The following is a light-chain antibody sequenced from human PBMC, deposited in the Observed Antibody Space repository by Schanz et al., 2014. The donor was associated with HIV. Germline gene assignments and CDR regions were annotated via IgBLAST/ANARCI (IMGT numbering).Light chain of an antibody. CDR3: AAWDDSLSGWG. Sequence: QSVLTQPPSVSGSPGQSITISCTGTSSDVGGYYYVSWYQQHPGKAPKLMIYEVTKRPSGVPDRFSGSKSGNTASLAISGLRSEDEADYYCAAWDDSLSGWGFGGGTKVTVL. J-gene: IGLJ3*02. V-gene: IGLV2-11*01. CDR2: EVT. CDR1: SSDVGGYYY.